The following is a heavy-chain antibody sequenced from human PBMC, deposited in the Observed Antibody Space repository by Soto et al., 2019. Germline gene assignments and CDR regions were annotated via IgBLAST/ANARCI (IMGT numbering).Heavy chain of an antibody. Sequence: SETLSLTCTVSGGSISSGDHYWSWIRQSPGKGLEWIGYIYYSGSTYHNPSLKSRLSISVDTSRNQFSLKLSSVTAADTAVYFCARGNLNWFDPWGQGTLVTVSS. CDR1: GGSISSGDHY. J-gene: IGHJ5*02. D-gene: IGHD1-1*01. CDR3: ARGNLNWFDP. CDR2: IYYSGST. V-gene: IGHV4-30-4*01.